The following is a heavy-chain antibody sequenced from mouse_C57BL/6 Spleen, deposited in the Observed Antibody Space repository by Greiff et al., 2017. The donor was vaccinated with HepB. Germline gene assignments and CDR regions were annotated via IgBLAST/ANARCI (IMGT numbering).Heavy chain of an antibody. CDR3: ARNDGYYVSYAMDY. V-gene: IGHV5-17*01. Sequence: EVKVVESGGGLVKPGGSLKLSCAASGFTFSDYGMHWVRQAPEKGLEWVAYISSGSSTIYYADTVKGRFTISRDNAKNTLFLQMTSLRSEDTAMYYCARNDGYYVSYAMDYWGQGTSVTVSS. CDR1: GFTFSDYG. CDR2: ISSGSSTI. D-gene: IGHD2-3*01. J-gene: IGHJ4*01.